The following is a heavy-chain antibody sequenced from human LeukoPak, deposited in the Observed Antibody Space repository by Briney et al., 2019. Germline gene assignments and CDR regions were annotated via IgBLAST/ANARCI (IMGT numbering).Heavy chain of an antibody. J-gene: IGHJ5*01. D-gene: IGHD4-17*01. CDR2: MNPNTGNT. CDR1: GYTFSDHD. Sequence: ASVKVSCKASGYTFSDHDVNWVRQAPGQGLEWMGWMNPNTGNTGYAQNLQGRVTMTRTNSITTAYMELSSLTSDDTAVYYCARGGGGEYLDWFDFWGQGTLVIVSS. V-gene: IGHV1-8*01. CDR3: ARGGGGEYLDWFDF.